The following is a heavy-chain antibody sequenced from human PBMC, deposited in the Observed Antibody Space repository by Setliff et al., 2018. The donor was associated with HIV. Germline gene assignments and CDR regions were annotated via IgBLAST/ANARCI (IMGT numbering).Heavy chain of an antibody. Sequence: ASVKVSCKASGYTFTSYYMHWVRQAPGQGLEWMGIINPSGGSTSYAQKFQGRVTMTRDTSTSTVYMELSSLRSEDTAVYYCACTYYYGSGSPGSYYYYMDVWGKGTTVTSP. CDR2: INPSGGST. J-gene: IGHJ6*03. CDR1: GYTFTSYY. D-gene: IGHD3-10*01. CDR3: ACTYYYGSGSPGSYYYYMDV. V-gene: IGHV1-46*01.